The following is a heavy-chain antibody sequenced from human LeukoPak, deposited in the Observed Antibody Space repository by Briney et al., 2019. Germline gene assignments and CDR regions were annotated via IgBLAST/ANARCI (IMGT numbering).Heavy chain of an antibody. CDR2: INHSGST. V-gene: IGHV4-34*01. J-gene: IGHJ4*02. CDR1: GGSFSGYY. D-gene: IGHD6-19*01. Sequence: SETLSLTCAVYGGSFSGYYWSWIHQPPGKGLEWIGEINHSGSTNYNPSLKSRVTISVDTSKNQFSLKLSSVTAADTAVYYCARGLTDAVAALPFDYWGQGTLVTVSS. CDR3: ARGLTDAVAALPFDY.